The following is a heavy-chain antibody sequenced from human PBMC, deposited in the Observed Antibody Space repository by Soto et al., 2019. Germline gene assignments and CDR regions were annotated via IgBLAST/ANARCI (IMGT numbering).Heavy chain of an antibody. CDR1: GFTFRSFT. CDR2: ISSNSAYI. Sequence: GGSVRLSCAASGFTFRSFTMNWVRQAPGKGLEWVSTISSNSAYIYYTDALRGHFTISRDNAKNSLHLQMNSLRAEDTAVYYCTRDASRDSSARGWFDPWGPGTLVTVSS. J-gene: IGHJ5*02. V-gene: IGHV3-21*01. D-gene: IGHD6-13*01. CDR3: TRDASRDSSARGWFDP.